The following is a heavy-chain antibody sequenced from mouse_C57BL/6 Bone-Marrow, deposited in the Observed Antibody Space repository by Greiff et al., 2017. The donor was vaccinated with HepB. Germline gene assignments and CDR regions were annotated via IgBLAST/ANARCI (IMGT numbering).Heavy chain of an antibody. Sequence: QVQLQQPGAELVKPGASVKLSCKASGYTFTSYWIHWVKQRPGQGLEWIGMIHPNSGSTNYNEKFKSKATLTVDKSSSTAYMQLSSLTSEDSAVYYCARVVYYGPLYWYFDVWGTGTTVTVSS. CDR2: IHPNSGST. J-gene: IGHJ1*03. CDR3: ARVVYYGPLYWYFDV. D-gene: IGHD1-1*01. V-gene: IGHV1-64*01. CDR1: GYTFTSYW.